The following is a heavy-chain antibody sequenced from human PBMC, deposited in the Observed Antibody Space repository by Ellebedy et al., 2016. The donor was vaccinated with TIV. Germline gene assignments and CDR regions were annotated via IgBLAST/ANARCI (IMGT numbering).Heavy chain of an antibody. CDR1: GFAFNNAW. J-gene: IGHJ4*02. CDR2: IKSYKDGGTT. Sequence: GGSLRLXXVASGFAFNNAWMSWVRQAPGKGLEYIARIKSYKDGGTTEYTAPVKGGFTISRDDSKNTVYLQMTSLRTEDTAVYYCEARYWGQGTLVTVSS. V-gene: IGHV3-15*01. CDR3: EARY.